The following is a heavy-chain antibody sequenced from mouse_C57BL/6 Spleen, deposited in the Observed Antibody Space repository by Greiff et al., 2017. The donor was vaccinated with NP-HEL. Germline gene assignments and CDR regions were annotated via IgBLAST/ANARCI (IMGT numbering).Heavy chain of an antibody. J-gene: IGHJ1*03. CDR1: GYTFTSYG. V-gene: IGHV1-81*01. Sequence: QVQLQQSGAELARPGASVKLSCKASGYTFTSYGISWVKQRTGQGLEWIGEIYPRSGNTYYNEKFKGKATLTADKSSSTAYMELRSLTSEDSAVYCCARSPYYYGSSYGYFDVWGTGTTVTVSS. CDR2: IYPRSGNT. CDR3: ARSPYYYGSSYGYFDV. D-gene: IGHD1-1*01.